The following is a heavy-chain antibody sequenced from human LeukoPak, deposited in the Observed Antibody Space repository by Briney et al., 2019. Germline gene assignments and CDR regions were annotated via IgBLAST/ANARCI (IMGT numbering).Heavy chain of an antibody. J-gene: IGHJ6*02. CDR3: AREGYDILYGMDV. Sequence: PSETLSLTCTVSGGSISSYYWSWIRQPPGKGLEWIGYIYYSGSTNHNPSLKSRVTISVDTSKNQFSLKLSSVTAADTAVYYCAREGYDILYGMDVWGQGTTVTVSS. V-gene: IGHV4-59*01. CDR2: IYYSGST. CDR1: GGSISSYY. D-gene: IGHD3-3*01.